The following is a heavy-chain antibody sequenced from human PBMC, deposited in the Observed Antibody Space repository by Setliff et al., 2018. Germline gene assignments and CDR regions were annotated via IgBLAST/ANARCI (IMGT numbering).Heavy chain of an antibody. V-gene: IGHV3-48*04. D-gene: IGHD1-20*01. CDR1: GFLFDTYS. CDR2: ISGSSNTI. Sequence: GGSLRLSCAGSGFLFDTYSVNWVRQVPGKGLEWISFISGSSNTIYYSASVKGRFTVSRDNANNSVYLQLNGLRVEDTALYYCARDGNNWNDLDYWGHGTLVTVSS. CDR3: ARDGNNWNDLDY. J-gene: IGHJ4*01.